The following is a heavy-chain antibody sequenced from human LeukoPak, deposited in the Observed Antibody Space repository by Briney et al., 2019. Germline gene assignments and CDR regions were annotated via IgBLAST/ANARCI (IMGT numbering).Heavy chain of an antibody. V-gene: IGHV3-23*01. CDR2: ISGSGGST. CDR3: ANTLRPTYYYDSSGYYPFDY. D-gene: IGHD3-22*01. CDR1: GFTFSSYA. J-gene: IGHJ4*02. Sequence: GGSLRLSCAASGFTFSSYAMSWVRQAPGKRLEWVSAISGSGGSTYYADSVKGRFTISRDNSKNTLYLQMNSLRAEDTAVYYCANTLRPTYYYDSSGYYPFDYWGQGTLVTVSS.